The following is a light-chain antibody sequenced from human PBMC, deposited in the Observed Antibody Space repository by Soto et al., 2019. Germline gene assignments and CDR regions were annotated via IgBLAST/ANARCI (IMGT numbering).Light chain of an antibody. CDR1: SSDVGGYNY. J-gene: IGLJ1*01. Sequence: QSALTHPSSVSGSPGQWITISCTGTSSDVGGYNYVSWYQQHPGKAPKLMIYDVSNRPSGVSNRFSGSKSGKTASLTISGLQAEDEADYYCSSYTSSSTLYVFGTGTKVTVL. CDR2: DVS. CDR3: SSYTSSSTLYV. V-gene: IGLV2-14*01.